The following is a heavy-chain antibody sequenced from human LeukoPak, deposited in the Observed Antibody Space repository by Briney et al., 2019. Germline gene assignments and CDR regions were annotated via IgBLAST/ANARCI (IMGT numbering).Heavy chain of an antibody. V-gene: IGHV3-48*03. CDR1: GFTFSSYE. Sequence: GGSLRLSCAASGFTFSSYEMNWVRQAPGKGLEWVSYISSSGSTIYYADSVKGRFTISRDNAKNSLYLQMNSLRAEDTAVYYCARAYGYHSVDYWGQGTLVTVSS. CDR3: ARAYGYHSVDY. CDR2: ISSSGSTI. J-gene: IGHJ4*02. D-gene: IGHD5-18*01.